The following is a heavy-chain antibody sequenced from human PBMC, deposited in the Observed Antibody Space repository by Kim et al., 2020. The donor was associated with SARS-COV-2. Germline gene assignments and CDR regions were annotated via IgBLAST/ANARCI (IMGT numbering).Heavy chain of an antibody. CDR3: AKLWADYGGNYFDY. J-gene: IGHJ4*02. V-gene: IGHV3-23*01. D-gene: IGHD4-17*01. Sequence: DSVKGRFTISRDNSKNTLYLQMNSLRAEDTAVYYCAKLWADYGGNYFDYWGQGTLVTVSS.